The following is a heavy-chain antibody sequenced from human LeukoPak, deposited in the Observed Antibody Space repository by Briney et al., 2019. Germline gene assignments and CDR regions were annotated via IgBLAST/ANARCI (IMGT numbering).Heavy chain of an antibody. J-gene: IGHJ4*02. Sequence: GGSLRLSCAASGFTFSTYSMNWVRQAPGKGLEWVSSISRGSSYIYYADSVKGRFTISRDNAKNSLYLQINSLRAEDTAVYYCAREDCSGGSCYALDYWGQGTLVTVSS. CDR1: GFTFSTYS. V-gene: IGHV3-21*01. CDR2: ISRGSSYI. CDR3: AREDCSGGSCYALDY. D-gene: IGHD2-15*01.